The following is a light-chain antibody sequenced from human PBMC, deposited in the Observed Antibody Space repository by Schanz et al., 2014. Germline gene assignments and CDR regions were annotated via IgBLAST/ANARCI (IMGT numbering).Light chain of an antibody. CDR1: TSNIGSNA. CDR2: YDD. CDR3: ATWDDSLRARL. J-gene: IGLJ3*02. Sequence: QSVLTQPPSVSAAPGQRVTVSCSGSTSNIGSNAVNWFQQFPGKAPKLLIYYDDMLPSGVSDRFSGSKSGTSASLAISGLQSDDEALYYCATWDDSLRARLFGGGTKLTVL. V-gene: IGLV1-36*01.